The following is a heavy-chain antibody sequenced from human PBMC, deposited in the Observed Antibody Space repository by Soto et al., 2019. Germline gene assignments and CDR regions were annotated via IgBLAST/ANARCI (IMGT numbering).Heavy chain of an antibody. V-gene: IGHV1-69*04. CDR2: IIPILGIA. J-gene: IGHJ5*02. Sequence: GASVKVSCKASGGTFSSYTISWVRQAPGQGLEWMGRIIPILGIANYAQKFQGRVTITADKSTSTAYMELSSLRSEDTAVYYCARDPYDYGDYEDNWFDPWGQGTLVTVSS. CDR1: GGTFSSYT. D-gene: IGHD4-17*01. CDR3: ARDPYDYGDYEDNWFDP.